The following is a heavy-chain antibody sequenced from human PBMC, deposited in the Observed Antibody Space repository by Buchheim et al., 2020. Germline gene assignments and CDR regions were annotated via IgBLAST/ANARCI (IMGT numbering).Heavy chain of an antibody. CDR2: ISDDGTRT. CDR1: EFTFSSYA. V-gene: IGHV3-23*01. J-gene: IGHJ4*02. Sequence: EVQLLESGGGLVQPGGSLRLSCTASEFTFSSYAMNWVRQAPGKGLEWVSAISDDGTRTFYADSVKGRFTISRDNSKNQPYLQMNGLRGEDTALYYCAKRRGTPGTSFDYWGQGTL. CDR3: AKRRGTPGTSFDY. D-gene: IGHD3-10*01.